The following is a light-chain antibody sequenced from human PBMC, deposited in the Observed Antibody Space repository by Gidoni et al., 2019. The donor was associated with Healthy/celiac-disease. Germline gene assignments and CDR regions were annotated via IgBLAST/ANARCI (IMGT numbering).Light chain of an antibody. Sequence: DIQMPYSPSTLAASVGDRVTITCRASQSISSWLAWYQQKPGKAPKLLIYKASSLESGVASRFSGSGSGTEFTLTISSLQHDDFATYYCQQYNSYSETFGQGTKVEIK. J-gene: IGKJ1*01. V-gene: IGKV1-5*03. CDR1: QSISSW. CDR3: QQYNSYSET. CDR2: KAS.